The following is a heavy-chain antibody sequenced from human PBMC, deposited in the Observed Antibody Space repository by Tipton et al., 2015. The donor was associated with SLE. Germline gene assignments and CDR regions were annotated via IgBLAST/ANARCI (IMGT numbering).Heavy chain of an antibody. CDR2: FYYSGNT. V-gene: IGHV4-59*11. CDR1: SGSMNNHY. J-gene: IGHJ4*02. CDR3: ARDYYDSRGYTLFDY. Sequence: TLSLTCTVSSGSMNNHYWSWIRQSPGKGLEWIGTFYYSGNTYFNPSLKSRVTISVDTSKNQFSLRLSSVTAADTAVYYCARDYYDSRGYTLFDYWGQGALVTVSS. D-gene: IGHD3-22*01.